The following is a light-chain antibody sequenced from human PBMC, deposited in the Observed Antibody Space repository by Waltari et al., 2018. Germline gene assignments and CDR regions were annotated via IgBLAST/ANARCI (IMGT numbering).Light chain of an antibody. Sequence: QSALTQPASVSGSPGQSITISCTGTNNDIGGYDYVSWYQQHPGKAPKLLIYYVSDRPSGVSIRFSGSKSGNTASLTISGLQTEDEADYYCSSYVSGSTLKMFGGGTKLTVL. CDR2: YVS. V-gene: IGLV2-14*01. CDR1: NNDIGGYDY. CDR3: SSYVSGSTLKM. J-gene: IGLJ3*02.